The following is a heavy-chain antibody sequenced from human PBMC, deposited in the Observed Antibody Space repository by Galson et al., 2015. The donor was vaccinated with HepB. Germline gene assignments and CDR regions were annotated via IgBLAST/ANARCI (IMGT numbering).Heavy chain of an antibody. V-gene: IGHV1-69*02. J-gene: IGHJ5*02. D-gene: IGHD3-10*01. Sequence: SVKVSCKASGGTFSSYTISWVRQAPGQGLEWMGRIIPILGIANYAQKFQGRVTITADKSTSTAYMELSSLRSEDTAVYYCAPLPTDNFYYGSGSYYPPWGQGTLVTVSS. CDR3: APLPTDNFYYGSGSYYPP. CDR1: GGTFSSYT. CDR2: IIPILGIA.